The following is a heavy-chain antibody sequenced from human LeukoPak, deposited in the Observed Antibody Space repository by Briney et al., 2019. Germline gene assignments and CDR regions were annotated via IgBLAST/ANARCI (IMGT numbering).Heavy chain of an antibody. CDR1: GFSFTSYA. CDR3: AKDLAPFSSGWYAFDY. D-gene: IGHD6-13*01. V-gene: IGHV3-23*01. CDR2: ITGSGGTK. Sequence: GGSLRLSCAAPGFSFTSYAMSWVRQAPGKGLEWVSAITGSGGTKYYADSVKGRFTISRDSSKNTLFLQMNSLRAEDTALYSCAKDLAPFSSGWYAFDYWGRGILVTVSS. J-gene: IGHJ4*02.